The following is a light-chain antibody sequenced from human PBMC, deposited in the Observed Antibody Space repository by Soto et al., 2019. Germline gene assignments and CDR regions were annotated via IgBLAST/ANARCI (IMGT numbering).Light chain of an antibody. J-gene: IGLJ3*02. CDR1: SSNIGSNY. Sequence: QSVLTQPPSASGTPGQRVTISCSGSSSNIGSNYVYWYQQLPTTAPKLLIYRNNQRPSGVPDRFSGSKSGTSASLAISGLRSEDEADYYCAAWDDSLSAWVFGGGTKLTVL. CDR2: RNN. V-gene: IGLV1-47*01. CDR3: AAWDDSLSAWV.